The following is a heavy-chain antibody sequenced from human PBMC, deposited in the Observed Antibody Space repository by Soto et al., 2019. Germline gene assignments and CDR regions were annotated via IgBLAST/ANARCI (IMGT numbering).Heavy chain of an antibody. D-gene: IGHD3-10*01. CDR3: LPEDTLYGSGTYYF. CDR2: IYRNDDK. V-gene: IGHV2-5*04. CDR1: RFSVITTGVD. J-gene: IGHJ4*02. Sequence: GSGPTLVNPTHTLTLTCTFSRFSVITTGVDVAWIRQPPGKALEWLGVIYRNDDKRYSPSLESRLSITKDTSKNQVVLTMTNMDPVDTATYYCLPEDTLYGSGTYYFWGQGSLVTVSS.